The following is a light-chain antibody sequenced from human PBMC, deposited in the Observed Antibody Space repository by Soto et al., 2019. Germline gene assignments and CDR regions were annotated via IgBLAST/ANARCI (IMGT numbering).Light chain of an antibody. Sequence: QSALTQPASVSGSPGQSITISCTGTSSDVGAYSHVSWYQQHPGKAPKLMIYEVSNRPSGVSIRFSGSKSDNTASLTISGLQTEDEADYYCTSYSTSITWVFGGGTKLTVL. CDR3: TSYSTSITWV. J-gene: IGLJ3*02. V-gene: IGLV2-14*01. CDR2: EVS. CDR1: SSDVGAYSH.